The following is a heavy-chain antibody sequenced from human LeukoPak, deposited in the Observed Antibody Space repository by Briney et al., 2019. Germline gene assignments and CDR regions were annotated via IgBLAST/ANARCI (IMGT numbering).Heavy chain of an antibody. CDR2: ISSFSSTI. J-gene: IGHJ4*02. Sequence: QPGGSLRLSCAASGFTFSSYEMNWVRQAPGKGLEWVSYISSFSSTIYYADSVMGRFTISRDNAKNTLYLQLNSLRAEDTAIYYCARSQGPYDYWGQGTLVTVSS. CDR1: GFTFSSYE. CDR3: ARSQGPYDY. V-gene: IGHV3-48*03.